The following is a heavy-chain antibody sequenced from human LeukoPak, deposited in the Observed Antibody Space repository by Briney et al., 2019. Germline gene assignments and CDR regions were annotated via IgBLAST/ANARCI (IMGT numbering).Heavy chain of an antibody. J-gene: IGHJ3*02. Sequence: PSETLSLTCTVSGDSFSSHYWTWIRQSPGKGLEGIGHISYIGSTNYNPSLKSRVTISIATSKNQFSLKLTSVTAADTAVYYCARDLVTVTKGFDIWGQGTMVSVSS. D-gene: IGHD4-17*01. CDR1: GDSFSSHY. CDR3: ARDLVTVTKGFDI. CDR2: ISYIGST. V-gene: IGHV4-59*11.